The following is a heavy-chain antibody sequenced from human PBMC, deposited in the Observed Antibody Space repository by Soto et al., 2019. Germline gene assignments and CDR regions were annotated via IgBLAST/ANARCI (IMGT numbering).Heavy chain of an antibody. CDR3: AKQGYCSGGSCYSSFGY. CDR1: GFTFSSYA. J-gene: IGHJ4*02. CDR2: ISGSGGST. D-gene: IGHD2-15*01. Sequence: PGGSLRLSCAASGFTFSSYAMSWVRQAPGKGLEWVSAISGSGGSTYSADSVKGRFTISRDNSKNTLYLQMNSLRAEDTAVYYCAKQGYCSGGSCYSSFGYWGQGTLVTVSS. V-gene: IGHV3-23*01.